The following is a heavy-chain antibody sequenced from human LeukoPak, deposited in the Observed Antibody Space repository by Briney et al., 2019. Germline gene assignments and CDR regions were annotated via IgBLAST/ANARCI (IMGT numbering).Heavy chain of an antibody. D-gene: IGHD6-6*01. CDR3: ARVVRGSSSNYNYYYMDV. CDR2: IYTSGST. J-gene: IGHJ6*03. CDR1: GGSISSYY. V-gene: IGHV4-4*07. Sequence: SETLSLTCTVSGGSISSYYWSWIRQPAGKGLEWIGRIYTSGSTNYNPSLKSRVTMSVDTSKNQFSLKLSSVTAADTAVYYCARVVRGSSSNYNYYYMDVWGKGTTVTVSS.